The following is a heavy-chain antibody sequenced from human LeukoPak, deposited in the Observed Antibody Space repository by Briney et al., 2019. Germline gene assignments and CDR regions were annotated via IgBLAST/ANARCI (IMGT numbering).Heavy chain of an antibody. CDR3: ARGPTHTTVPGY. CDR1: GFTFSSYA. Sequence: GGSLRLSCAASGFTFSSYAMHWVRQAPGKGLEWVAVISYDGSNKYYADSVKGRFTISRDNAKNSLYLQMNSLRAEDTAVYYCARGPTHTTVPGYWGQGTLVTVSS. J-gene: IGHJ4*02. D-gene: IGHD3-10*01. CDR2: ISYDGSNK. V-gene: IGHV3-30-3*01.